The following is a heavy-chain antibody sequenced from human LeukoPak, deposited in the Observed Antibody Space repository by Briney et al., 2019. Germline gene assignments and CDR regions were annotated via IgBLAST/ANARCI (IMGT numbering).Heavy chain of an antibody. V-gene: IGHV5-51*01. CDR2: IYPDDSDT. CDR3: ARHKPYYYGSGSYNWFDP. D-gene: IGHD3-10*01. J-gene: IGHJ5*02. CDR1: GYTFSDYW. Sequence: GESLKISCKGSGYTFSDYWIGWVRQMPGQGLEWMGIIYPDDSDTRYSPAFQGQVTISADTSISTAYLQWSSLKASDTAMYYCARHKPYYYGSGSYNWFDPWGQGTLVTVSS.